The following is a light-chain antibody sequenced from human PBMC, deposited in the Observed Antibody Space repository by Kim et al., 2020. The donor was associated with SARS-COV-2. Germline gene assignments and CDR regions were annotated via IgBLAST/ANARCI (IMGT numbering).Light chain of an antibody. CDR2: LTSNGSH. Sequence: QLVVTQSPSASASLGASVKLTCTLSSGHSSYVIAWHQQQPEKAPRYLMRLTSNGSHVKGAGIPDRFSGSSSGTERYLTISSLQSEDEADYFCQTWGTGIHVFGTGTKVTVL. CDR3: QTWGTGIHV. J-gene: IGLJ1*01. CDR1: SGHSSYV. V-gene: IGLV4-69*01.